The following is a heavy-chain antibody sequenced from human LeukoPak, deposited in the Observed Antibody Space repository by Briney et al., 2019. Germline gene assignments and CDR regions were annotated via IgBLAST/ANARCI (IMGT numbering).Heavy chain of an antibody. CDR3: AKDRIPVAGRQDIWDY. V-gene: IGHV3-23*01. D-gene: IGHD6-19*01. CDR1: GFTFSNYA. Sequence: PGGSLRPSCVGAGFTFSNYAMTWVRQAPGEGLGWVSGISGSGDRTYYADSVKGRFTISRDNSKNTLYLQMNSLTDDDSAVYYCAKDRIPVAGRQDIWDYWGQGTLVTVSS. J-gene: IGHJ4*02. CDR2: ISGSGDRT.